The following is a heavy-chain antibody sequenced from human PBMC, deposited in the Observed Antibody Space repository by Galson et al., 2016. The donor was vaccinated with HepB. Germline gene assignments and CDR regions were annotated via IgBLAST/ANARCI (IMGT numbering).Heavy chain of an antibody. V-gene: IGHV1-3*01. D-gene: IGHD3-22*01. CDR3: ARAYASGFYAPDY. CDR2: ITAGTANT. J-gene: IGHJ4*02. CDR1: GYTFSSYT. Sequence: SVKVSCKASGYTFSSYTVHWVRQAPGQSLEWMGWITAGTANTIYSQKFRGRVTFTRDKSASTAYMELSSLRSEDTAVYYCARAYASGFYAPDYWGQGTLVIVSS.